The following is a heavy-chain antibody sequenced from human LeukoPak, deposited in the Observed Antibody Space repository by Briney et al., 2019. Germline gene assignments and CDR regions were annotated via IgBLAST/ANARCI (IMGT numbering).Heavy chain of an antibody. Sequence: QAGGSLRLSCAASGFTFSSYEMNWVRQAPGKGLEWVSYISSSGSTIYYADSVKGRFTISRDNAKNSLYLQMNSLRAEDAAVYYCARDYYYDSSHYFDYWGQGTLVTVSS. J-gene: IGHJ4*02. CDR1: GFTFSSYE. CDR2: ISSSGSTI. V-gene: IGHV3-48*03. CDR3: ARDYYYDSSHYFDY. D-gene: IGHD3-22*01.